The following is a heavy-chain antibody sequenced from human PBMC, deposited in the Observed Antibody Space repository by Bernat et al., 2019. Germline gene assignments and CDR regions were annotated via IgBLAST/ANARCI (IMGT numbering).Heavy chain of an antibody. V-gene: IGHV5-51*03. CDR1: GYSFTSYW. J-gene: IGHJ4*02. CDR2: IYPGDSDT. Sequence: EVQLVQSGAEVKKPGESLKISCKGSGYSFTSYWIGWVRQMPGKGLEWMGIIYPGDSDTRYSPSFQGQVTVSARESISTAYLQWSSLKASDTAMYYCAGLREWGLLWGGYFDYWGQGTLVTVSS. D-gene: IGHD1-26*01. CDR3: AGLREWGLLWGGYFDY.